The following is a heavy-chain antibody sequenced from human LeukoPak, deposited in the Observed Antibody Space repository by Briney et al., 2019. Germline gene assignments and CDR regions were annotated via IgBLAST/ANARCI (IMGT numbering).Heavy chain of an antibody. CDR1: GYSFTSYW. CDR2: IYPGDSDT. J-gene: IGHJ6*02. V-gene: IGHV5-51*01. Sequence: GESLKISCKGSGYSFTSYWIGWVRQMPGKGLEWMGIIYPGDSDTRYSPSFQGQVTISADKSISTAYLQWSSLKASDTAMYYCARHSRSHDFWGGGYYYYGKDVWGQGTTVTVPS. CDR3: ARHSRSHDFWGGGYYYYGKDV. D-gene: IGHD3-3*01.